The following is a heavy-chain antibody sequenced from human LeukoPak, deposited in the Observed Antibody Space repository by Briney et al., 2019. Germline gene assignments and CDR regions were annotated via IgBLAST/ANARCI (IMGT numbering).Heavy chain of an antibody. CDR2: ISCDGGST. CDR3: AKATGYSSGWEEGMDV. D-gene: IGHD6-19*01. CDR1: GFTFDDYA. Sequence: PGGSLRLSCAASGFTFDDYAMHWVRQAPGKGLEWVSLISCDGGSTYYADSVKGRFTISRDNSKNSLYLQMNSLRAEDTALYYCAKATGYSSGWEEGMDVWGQGTTVTVSS. J-gene: IGHJ6*02. V-gene: IGHV3-43D*03.